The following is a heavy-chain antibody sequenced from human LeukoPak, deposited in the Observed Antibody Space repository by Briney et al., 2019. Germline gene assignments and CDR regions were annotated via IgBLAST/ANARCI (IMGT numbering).Heavy chain of an antibody. CDR1: GFTFSSYG. CDR3: ARDFQVCGGSCYPQGMDV. Sequence: PGGSLRLSCAASGFTFSSYGMHWVRQAPGKGLEWVAVIWYDGSNKYYADSVKGRFTISRDNSKNTLYLQMNSLRAEDTAVYYCARDFQVCGGSCYPQGMDVWGQGTTVTVSS. V-gene: IGHV3-33*01. D-gene: IGHD2-15*01. CDR2: IWYDGSNK. J-gene: IGHJ6*02.